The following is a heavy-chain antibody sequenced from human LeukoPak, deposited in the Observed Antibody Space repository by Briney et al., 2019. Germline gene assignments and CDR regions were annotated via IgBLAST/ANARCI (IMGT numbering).Heavy chain of an antibody. CDR1: GYTFTSYD. Sequence: ASVKVSCKASGYTFTSYDINWVRQATGQGLEWMGWINPNSGGTNYAQKFQGRVTMTRDTSISTAYMELSRLRSDDTAVYYCARVRGIVATFVWGYWGQGTLVTVSS. CDR2: INPNSGGT. CDR3: ARVRGIVATFVWGY. J-gene: IGHJ4*02. V-gene: IGHV1-2*02. D-gene: IGHD5-12*01.